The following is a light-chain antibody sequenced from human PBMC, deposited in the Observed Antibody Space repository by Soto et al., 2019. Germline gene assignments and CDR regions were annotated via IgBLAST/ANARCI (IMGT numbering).Light chain of an antibody. J-gene: IGLJ2*01. Sequence: QSVLTQPRSVSGSPGQSVTISCSGTSSDVGGYNYVSWYQQHPGKAPKLMIYDVSKRPSGVPDRFSGSKSGNTASLTISGLKAEDEADYYCCSYAGSLDVEFGVGTKQTVL. V-gene: IGLV2-11*01. CDR2: DVS. CDR1: SSDVGGYNY. CDR3: CSYAGSLDVE.